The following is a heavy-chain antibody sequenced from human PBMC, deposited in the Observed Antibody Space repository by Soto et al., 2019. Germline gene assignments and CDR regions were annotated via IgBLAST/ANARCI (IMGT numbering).Heavy chain of an antibody. CDR2: IIPIFGTA. D-gene: IGHD5-12*01. CDR3: VRDSPIGSTYSGYDGIDY. CDR1: GGTFSSYA. V-gene: IGHV1-69*06. Sequence: SVKVSCKASGGTFSSYAISLVRQAPGQGLEWMGGIIPIFGTAKYAQKFQGRVTITADKSTSTAYMELNSLRSEDTAVYYCVRDSPIGSTYSGYDGIDYWGQGTLVTVSS. J-gene: IGHJ4*02.